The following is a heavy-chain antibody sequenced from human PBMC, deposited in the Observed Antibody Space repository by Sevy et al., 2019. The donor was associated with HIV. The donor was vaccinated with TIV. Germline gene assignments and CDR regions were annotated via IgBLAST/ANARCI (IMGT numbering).Heavy chain of an antibody. J-gene: IGHJ6*02. CDR2: ISAYNGNT. CDR1: GYTFTSYG. D-gene: IGHD2-8*02. V-gene: IGHV1-18*01. CDR3: ARDDTERYYYYYGMDV. Sequence: ASVKVSCKASGYTFTSYGISWVRQAPGQGLEWMGWISAYNGNTNYAQKLQGRVTMTTDTSTSTAYMELRSLRSDDTAVYYCARDDTERYYYYYGMDVWGQWTTVTVSS.